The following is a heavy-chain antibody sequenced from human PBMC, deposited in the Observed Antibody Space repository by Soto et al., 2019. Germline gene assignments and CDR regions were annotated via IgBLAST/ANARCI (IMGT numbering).Heavy chain of an antibody. Sequence: QVQLQESGPGLVKPSQTLSLTCTVSGGSISSGGYYWSWIRQHPGKGLEWIGYIYYSGSTYCNPSLKTRVTISVDTSKNQFPLKLSSVTAESMAVYYCARASGATALDPLLDYWAQGPLVTVSS. J-gene: IGHJ4*02. V-gene: IGHV4-31*03. CDR3: ARASGATALDPLLDY. CDR2: IYYSGST. D-gene: IGHD5-18*01. CDR1: GGSISSGGYY.